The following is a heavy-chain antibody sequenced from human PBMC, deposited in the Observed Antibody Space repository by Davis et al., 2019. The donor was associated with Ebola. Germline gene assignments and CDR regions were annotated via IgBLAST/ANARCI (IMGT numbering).Heavy chain of an antibody. Sequence: MPSETLSLTCTVSGGSISSYYWSWIRQPPGKGLEWIGYLYYSGNTNYNPSLKSRVTISVDTSKNQFSLKLSSVTAADTAVYYCARGLVVGAATYFDYWGQGTLVTVSS. J-gene: IGHJ4*02. V-gene: IGHV4-59*01. CDR2: LYYSGNT. CDR1: GGSISSYY. D-gene: IGHD2-15*01. CDR3: ARGLVVGAATYFDY.